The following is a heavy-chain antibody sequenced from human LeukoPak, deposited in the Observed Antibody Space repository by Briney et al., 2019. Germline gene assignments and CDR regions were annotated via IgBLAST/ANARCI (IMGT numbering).Heavy chain of an antibody. J-gene: IGHJ4*02. CDR2: LIPIFGTA. CDR1: GGTFSSYA. D-gene: IGHD3-22*01. CDR3: ASEYGVWDSSGYSYYFDY. Sequence: SVKVSCKASGGTFSSYAISWVRQAPGQGLEWMGRLIPIFGTANYAQKFQGRVTITTDESTSTAYMELSSLRSEDTAVYYCASEYGVWDSSGYSYYFDYWGQGTLVTVSS. V-gene: IGHV1-69*05.